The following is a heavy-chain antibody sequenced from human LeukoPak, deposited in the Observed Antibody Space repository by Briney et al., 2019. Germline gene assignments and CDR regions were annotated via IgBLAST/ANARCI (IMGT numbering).Heavy chain of an antibody. Sequence: SETLSLTCAVYGGSFSGYYWSWIRQPPGKGLEWIGEINHSGSTNYNPSLKSRVTISVDTSKNQFSLKLSSVTAADTAVYYCARQMAVAILYSSSWYGWFDPWGQGTLVTVSS. CDR3: ARQMAVAILYSSSWYGWFDP. CDR1: GGSFSGYY. J-gene: IGHJ5*02. CDR2: INHSGST. V-gene: IGHV4-34*01. D-gene: IGHD6-13*01.